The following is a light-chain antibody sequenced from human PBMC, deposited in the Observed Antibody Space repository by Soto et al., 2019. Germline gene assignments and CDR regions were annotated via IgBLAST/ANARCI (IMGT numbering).Light chain of an antibody. CDR1: QSLVYTNGNTY. V-gene: IGKV2-30*01. Sequence: DVVVTQSPLSLPVTLGQPASISCRSSQSLVYTNGNTYLAWFQQRPGQSPRRLIYKVYIRDSGVPDRFSGSESGTEFTLTISRVEAEDVGVYYCMQCTHWPRTFCQGTKVEIK. CDR2: KVY. J-gene: IGKJ1*01. CDR3: MQCTHWPRT.